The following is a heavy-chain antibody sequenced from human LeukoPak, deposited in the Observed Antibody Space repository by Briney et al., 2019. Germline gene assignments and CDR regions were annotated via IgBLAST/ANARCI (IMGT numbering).Heavy chain of an antibody. V-gene: IGHV1-69*05. J-gene: IGHJ4*02. CDR3: ARDPVAVSWIQLPL. D-gene: IGHD5-18*01. CDR2: IIPIFGTA. CDR1: GYIFTNYG. Sequence: GASVKVSCKASGYIFTNYGINWVRQAPGQGLEWMGRIIPIFGTANYAQKFQGRVTITTDESTSTAYMELSSLRSEDTAVYYCARDPVAVSWIQLPLWGQGTLVTVSS.